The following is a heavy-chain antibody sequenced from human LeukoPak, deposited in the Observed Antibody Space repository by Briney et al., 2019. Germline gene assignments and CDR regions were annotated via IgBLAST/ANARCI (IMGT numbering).Heavy chain of an antibody. CDR2: INHSGST. J-gene: IGHJ5*02. CDR1: GGSFSGYY. D-gene: IGHD3-16*01. CDR3: AGQRRLTGGPYNWFDP. Sequence: SETLSLTCAVYGGSFSGYYWSWIRQPPGKGLEWIGEINHSGSTNYNPSLKSRVTISVDTSKNQFSLKLSSVTAADTAVYYCAGQRRLTGGPYNWFDPWGQGTLVTVSS. V-gene: IGHV4-34*01.